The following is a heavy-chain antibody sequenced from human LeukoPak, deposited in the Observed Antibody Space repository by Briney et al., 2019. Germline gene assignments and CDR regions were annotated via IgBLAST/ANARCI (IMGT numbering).Heavy chain of an antibody. CDR1: GFTFDDYG. CDR3: ARGTIKAAATDFDY. D-gene: IGHD6-13*01. J-gene: IGHJ4*02. V-gene: IGHV3-20*04. CDR2: INWNGGST. Sequence: GGSLRLSCVASGFTFDDYGMSWVRQPQGKGLGWVSGINWNGGSTGYADSVKGRFTISRDNAKNSLYLQMKSLRAEDTALYYCARGTIKAAATDFDYWGQGTLVTVSS.